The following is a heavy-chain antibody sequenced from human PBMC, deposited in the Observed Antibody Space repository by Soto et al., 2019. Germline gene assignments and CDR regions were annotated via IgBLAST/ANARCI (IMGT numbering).Heavy chain of an antibody. Sequence: SETLSLTCTISGCSISPSTYYSGWVRQPPGKGLEWIGSIYYSGSTYYNPSLKSRVTISVDTSKNQFSLKLSSVTAADTAVYYCARLVYDSSGYRPGWGQGTLVT. J-gene: IGHJ4*02. V-gene: IGHV4-39*01. CDR1: GCSISPSTYY. CDR2: IYYSGST. D-gene: IGHD3-22*01. CDR3: ARLVYDSSGYRPG.